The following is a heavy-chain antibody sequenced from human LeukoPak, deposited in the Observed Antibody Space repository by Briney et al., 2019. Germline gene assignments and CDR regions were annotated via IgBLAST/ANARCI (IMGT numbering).Heavy chain of an antibody. CDR3: ARESCSSTSCYLYY. CDR1: GFTFSSYG. CDR2: ISYDGSNK. V-gene: IGHV3-30*03. Sequence: PGGSLRLSCAASGFTFSSYGMHWVRQAPGKGLEWVAVISYDGSNKYYADSVKGRFTISRDNSKNTLYLQMNSLRAEDTAVYYCARESCSSTSCYLYYWGQGTLVTVSS. D-gene: IGHD2-2*01. J-gene: IGHJ4*02.